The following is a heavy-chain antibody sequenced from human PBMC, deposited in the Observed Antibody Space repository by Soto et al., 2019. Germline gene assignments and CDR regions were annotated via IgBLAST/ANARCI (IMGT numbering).Heavy chain of an antibody. CDR3: AKDGTPYEWELREGYYYYGMDV. J-gene: IGHJ6*02. CDR1: GFTFSSYG. V-gene: IGHV3-30*18. Sequence: QVQLVESGGGVVQPGRSLRLSCAASGFTFSSYGMHWVRQAPGKGLEWVAVISYDGSNKYYADSVKGRFTISRDNSKNTLYLQMNSLRAADTAVYYCAKDGTPYEWELREGYYYYGMDVWGQGTTVTVSS. D-gene: IGHD1-26*01. CDR2: ISYDGSNK.